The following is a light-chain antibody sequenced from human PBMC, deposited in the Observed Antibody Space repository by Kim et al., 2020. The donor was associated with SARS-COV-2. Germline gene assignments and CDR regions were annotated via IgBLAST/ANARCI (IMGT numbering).Light chain of an antibody. Sequence: GQSITISCTGSSSNVGGYNYVSWYRPLPGKAPRLMIYDVSKRPSGISNRFSGSKSGNTASLTISGLQAEDEADYYCSSYTSSGAWVFGGGTKVTVL. CDR2: DVS. J-gene: IGLJ3*02. V-gene: IGLV2-14*03. CDR3: SSYTSSGAWV. CDR1: SSNVGGYNY.